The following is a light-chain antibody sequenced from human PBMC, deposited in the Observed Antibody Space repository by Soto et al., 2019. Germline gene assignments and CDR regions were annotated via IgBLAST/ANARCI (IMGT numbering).Light chain of an antibody. V-gene: IGLV2-14*01. CDR2: DVT. Sequence: QSALTQPASVSGSPGQSITMSCTGASSDIDGYDYVSWYKHHPGEAHKLLIYDVTNRPSGVSNRFYASKSGNTASLTISGLQAEEEGYYYCRSYTRRTNVVFGGGTKLTVL. CDR3: RSYTRRTNVV. J-gene: IGLJ2*01. CDR1: SSDIDGYDY.